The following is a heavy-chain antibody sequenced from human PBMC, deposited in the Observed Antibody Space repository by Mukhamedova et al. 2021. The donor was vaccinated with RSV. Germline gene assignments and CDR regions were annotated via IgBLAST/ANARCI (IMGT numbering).Heavy chain of an antibody. CDR1: Y. Sequence: YMHWVRQAPGQGLEWMGVINPSGGSRSSAQKFQGRLTLTRATSTNTVYMELSSLRSEDTAVYYCGSGSSMSGFDYWGPGTLVTGS. CDR3: GSGSSMSGFDY. CDR2: INPSGGSR. V-gene: IGHV1-46*01. D-gene: IGHD3-10*01. J-gene: IGHJ4*02.